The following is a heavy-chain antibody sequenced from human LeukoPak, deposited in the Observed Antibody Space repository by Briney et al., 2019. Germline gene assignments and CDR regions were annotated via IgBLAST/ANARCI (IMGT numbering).Heavy chain of an antibody. CDR1: GFTVSSDY. CDR3: ARGTPTVSAGYY. J-gene: IGHJ4*02. CDR2: IYSGGTT. Sequence: GGSLRLSCAAPGFTVSSDYMSWVRQAPGKGLEWVSVIYSGGTTYYADSVKGRFTISRDTPKSTLYLQMNSLRAEDTAVYYCARGTPTVSAGYYWGQGTLVTVSS. D-gene: IGHD2-15*01. V-gene: IGHV3-53*01.